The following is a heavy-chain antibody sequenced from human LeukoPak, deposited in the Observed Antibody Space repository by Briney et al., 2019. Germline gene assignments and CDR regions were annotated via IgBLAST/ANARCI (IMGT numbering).Heavy chain of an antibody. V-gene: IGHV4-59*01. CDR3: ARDYTMTHAFDI. CDR2: IYSTGST. Sequence: SETLSLTCTVSGGSMSDYYLSWIRQPPGKGLEWIGYIYSTGSTNYNPSLKSRVTISVDTSKNQFFLKLSSVTAADTALYYCARDYTMTHAFDIWGQGTLVTVSS. CDR1: GGSMSDYY. J-gene: IGHJ3*02. D-gene: IGHD3-22*01.